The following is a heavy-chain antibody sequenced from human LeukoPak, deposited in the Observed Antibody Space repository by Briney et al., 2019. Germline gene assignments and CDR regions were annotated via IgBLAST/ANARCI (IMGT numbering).Heavy chain of an antibody. CDR3: ARVSCSGGNCYFDY. CDR1: GGSISSYY. Sequence: SETLSLTCTVSGGSISSYYWSWIRQPPGKGLEWIGYIYHSGSTNYNPSLKSRVAQSVGTSKSQFSLKLRSVTAADTAVYYCARVSCSGGNCYFDYWGQGTLVTVSS. D-gene: IGHD2-15*01. V-gene: IGHV4-59*01. J-gene: IGHJ4*02. CDR2: IYHSGST.